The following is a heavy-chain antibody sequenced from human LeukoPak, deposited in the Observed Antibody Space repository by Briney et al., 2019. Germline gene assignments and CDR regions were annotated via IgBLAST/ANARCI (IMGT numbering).Heavy chain of an antibody. CDR3: ATSALAVAGIDDFDY. V-gene: IGHV3-21*04. D-gene: IGHD6-19*01. CDR2: ISSSSSYI. CDR1: GFTFSSYS. Sequence: GGSLRLSCAASGFTFSSYSMNWVRQAPGKGLEWVSSISSSSSYIYYADSVKGRFTISRDNAKNSLYLQMNTLGDDDTAVYYCATSALAVAGIDDFDYWGQGTLVTVSS. J-gene: IGHJ4*02.